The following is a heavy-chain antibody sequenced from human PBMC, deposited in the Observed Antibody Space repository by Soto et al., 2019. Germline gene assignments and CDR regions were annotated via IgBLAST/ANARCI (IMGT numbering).Heavy chain of an antibody. CDR1: GFTFSSYG. Sequence: QVQLVESGGGVVQPGRSLRLSCAASGFTFSSYGMHWVRQAPGKGLEWVAVIIYDGSTKYYADSVKGRFTISRDNSKSTLYLQMNSLRAEDTAVYYCAKDRMGVGVRGYFDYWGQGTLVTVSS. V-gene: IGHV3-30*18. J-gene: IGHJ4*02. CDR3: AKDRMGVGVRGYFDY. D-gene: IGHD3-10*01. CDR2: IIYDGSTK.